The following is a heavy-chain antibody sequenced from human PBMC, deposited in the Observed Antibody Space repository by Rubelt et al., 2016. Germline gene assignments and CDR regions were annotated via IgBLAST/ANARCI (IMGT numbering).Heavy chain of an antibody. Sequence: QAQLVQSGAEVKKPGASVKVSCKASGYTLTDYYMHWVRQAPGQGPEWMGWMNPNSGNTGYAQKFQGRVTITRDTSASTAYMELSSLRSEDTAVYYCARHDTGSFLFDFWGQGTPVTVSS. CDR2: MNPNSGNT. J-gene: IGHJ4*02. CDR1: GYTLTDYY. V-gene: IGHV1-8*03. D-gene: IGHD1-26*01. CDR3: ARHDTGSFLFDF.